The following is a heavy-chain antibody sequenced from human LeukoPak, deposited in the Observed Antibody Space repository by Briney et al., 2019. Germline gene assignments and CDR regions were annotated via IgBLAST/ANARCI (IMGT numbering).Heavy chain of an antibody. CDR3: AREMGIPGGENDAFDI. V-gene: IGHV4-4*07. J-gene: IGHJ3*02. D-gene: IGHD1-26*01. CDR2: IYTSGST. Sequence: GSLRLSCAASGFTFSSYAMSWVRQAPGKGLEWIGRIYTSGSTNYNPSLMSRVTMSVDTSKNQFSLKLSSVTAADTAVYYCAREMGIPGGENDAFDIWGQGTMVTVSS. CDR1: GFTFSSYA.